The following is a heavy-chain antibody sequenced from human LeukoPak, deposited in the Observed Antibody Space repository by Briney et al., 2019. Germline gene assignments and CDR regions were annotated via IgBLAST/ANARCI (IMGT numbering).Heavy chain of an antibody. J-gene: IGHJ4*02. CDR3: ARHGVAGTPSYYFDY. CDR1: GFTFSNAW. CDR2: IYHSGST. V-gene: IGHV4-4*02. D-gene: IGHD6-19*01. Sequence: GSLRLSCAASGFTFSNAWMSWVRQAPGKGLEWIGEIYHSGSTNYNPSLKSRVTISVDKSKNQFSLKLSSVTAADTAVYYCARHGVAGTPSYYFDYWGQGTLVTVSS.